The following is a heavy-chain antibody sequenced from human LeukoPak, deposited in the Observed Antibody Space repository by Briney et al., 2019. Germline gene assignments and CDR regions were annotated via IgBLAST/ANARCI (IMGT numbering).Heavy chain of an antibody. CDR1: GYTLTELS. D-gene: IGHD2-2*01. CDR3: ATGARPATYDAFDI. Sequence: ASVKVSCKVSGYTLTELSMHWVRLAPGKGREWMGGFDPEDGETIYAQKFQGRVTMTEDTSTDTAYMELSSLRSEDTAVYYCATGARPATYDAFDIWGQGTMVTVSS. J-gene: IGHJ3*02. V-gene: IGHV1-24*01. CDR2: FDPEDGET.